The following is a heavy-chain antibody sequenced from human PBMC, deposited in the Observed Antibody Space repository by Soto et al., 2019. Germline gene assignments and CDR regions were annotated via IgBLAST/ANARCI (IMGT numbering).Heavy chain of an antibody. V-gene: IGHV3-30-3*01. D-gene: IGHD5-18*01. Sequence: GGSLRLSCAASGFSLSGYSMHWVRQAPGKGLDWVAVIQHDASTIYYADSVKGRFTISRDNSKNTLYLQMNDLTAEDTALYYCVKVGWGYSFGNGLDDWGQGTTVTVSS. CDR2: IQHDASTI. CDR1: GFSLSGYS. CDR3: VKVGWGYSFGNGLDD. J-gene: IGHJ6*02.